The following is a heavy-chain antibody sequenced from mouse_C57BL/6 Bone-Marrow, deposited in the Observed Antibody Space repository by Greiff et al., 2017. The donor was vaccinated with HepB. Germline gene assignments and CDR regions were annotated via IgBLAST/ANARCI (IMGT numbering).Heavy chain of an antibody. Sequence: VQLQQPGAELVKPGASVKLSCKASGYTFTSYWMHWVKQRPGQGLEWIGMIHPNSGSTNYNEKFKSKATLTVDKSSSTAYMQLSSLTSEDSSVYYCGGSSYSFAYWGQGTLVTVSA. V-gene: IGHV1-64*01. D-gene: IGHD1-1*01. CDR3: GGSSYSFAY. J-gene: IGHJ3*01. CDR1: GYTFTSYW. CDR2: IHPNSGST.